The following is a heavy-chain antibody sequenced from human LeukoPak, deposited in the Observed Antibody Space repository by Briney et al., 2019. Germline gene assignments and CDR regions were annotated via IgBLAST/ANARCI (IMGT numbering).Heavy chain of an antibody. V-gene: IGHV1-46*01. CDR1: GYTFTSYY. J-gene: IGHJ6*03. CDR3: ARVGYCSSTSCYGGDHCMDV. Sequence: ASVKVSCKASGYTFTSYYMHWVRQAPGQGLEWMGIINPSGGSTSYAQKFQGRVTMTRDTSTSTVYMELSSLRSEDTAVYYCARVGYCSSTSCYGGDHCMDVWGKGTTVTVSS. D-gene: IGHD2-2*01. CDR2: INPSGGST.